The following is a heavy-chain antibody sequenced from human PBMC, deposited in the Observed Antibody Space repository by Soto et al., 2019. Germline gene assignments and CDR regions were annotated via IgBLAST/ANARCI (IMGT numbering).Heavy chain of an antibody. D-gene: IGHD3-22*01. CDR1: GGSISSSSYY. CDR2: IYYSGST. J-gene: IGHJ4*02. CDR3: ARHMRWLYFDY. Sequence: QLQLQESGPGLVKPSETLSLTCTVSGGSISSSSYYWGWIRQPPGKGLEWIGSIYYSGSTYYNPSLKSRVTISVDTSKNQFSLKLSSVTAADTAVYYCARHMRWLYFDYWGQGTLVTVSS. V-gene: IGHV4-39*01.